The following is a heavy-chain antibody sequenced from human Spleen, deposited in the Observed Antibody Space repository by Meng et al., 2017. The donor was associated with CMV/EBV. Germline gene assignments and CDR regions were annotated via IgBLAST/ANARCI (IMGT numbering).Heavy chain of an antibody. Sequence: GESLKISCTASGFRFSGYTMTWVRQAPGGGLEWVSTLTSGGGAFYADSVKGRFTISRDNSKNTLYLQMNSLRAEDTAIYYCAKESPYKSSTNSPRLYYFDYWGQGTLVTVSS. D-gene: IGHD2-2*01. CDR1: GFRFSGYT. V-gene: IGHV3-23*01. J-gene: IGHJ4*02. CDR3: AKESPYKSSTNSPRLYYFDY. CDR2: LTSGGGA.